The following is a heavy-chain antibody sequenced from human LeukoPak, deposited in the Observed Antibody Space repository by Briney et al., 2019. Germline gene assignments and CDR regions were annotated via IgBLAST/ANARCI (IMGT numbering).Heavy chain of an antibody. D-gene: IGHD4-17*01. J-gene: IGHJ3*02. CDR2: IYYSGST. CDR1: GGSISSYY. CDR3: ARVHDYGDYFSFDI. V-gene: IGHV4-59*01. Sequence: SETLSLTCTVSGGSISSYYWSWIRQPPGKGLEWIGYIYYSGSTNYNRSLKSRVTISVDTSKNQFFLKLSSVTAADTAVYYCARVHDYGDYFSFDIWGQGTMVTVSS.